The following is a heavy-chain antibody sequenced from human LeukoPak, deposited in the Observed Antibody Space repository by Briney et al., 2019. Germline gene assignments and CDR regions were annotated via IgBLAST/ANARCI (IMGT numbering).Heavy chain of an antibody. V-gene: IGHV4-59*01. CDR1: GYSISTYY. J-gene: IGHJ4*02. D-gene: IGHD6-13*01. CDR3: ARGRGSSWYPIDY. Sequence: SETLSLTCTVSGYSISTYYWSWIRQPPGKGLEWIDYIYYRVTSDSNPSLKSQVTMSVDLSTRQLSPKLSSVTAADTAVYYCARGRGSSWYPIDYWGQGTLVTVSS. CDR2: IYYRVTS.